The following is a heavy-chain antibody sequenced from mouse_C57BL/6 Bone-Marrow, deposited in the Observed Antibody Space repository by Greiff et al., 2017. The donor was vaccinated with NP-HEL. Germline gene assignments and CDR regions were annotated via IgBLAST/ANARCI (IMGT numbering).Heavy chain of an antibody. Sequence: VQLQQSGAELVMPGASVKLSCKASGYTFTSYWMHWVKQRPGQGLEWIGEIDPSDSYTNYNQKFKGKSTLTVDKSSSTAYMQLSSLTSEDSAVYYCARGDDGYPWFAYWGQGTLVTVSA. CDR3: ARGDDGYPWFAY. CDR2: IDPSDSYT. CDR1: GYTFTSYW. V-gene: IGHV1-69*01. J-gene: IGHJ3*01. D-gene: IGHD2-3*01.